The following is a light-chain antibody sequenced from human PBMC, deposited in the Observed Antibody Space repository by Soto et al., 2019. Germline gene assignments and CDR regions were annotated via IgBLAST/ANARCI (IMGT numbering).Light chain of an antibody. CDR2: AAS. Sequence: DIQMTQSPSSLSASVGDRVTIPCRASQGISNYLAWYQQKPGKVPKLLIYAASTLQSGVPSRFSGSGSETDFTLTISSLQPEDVATYYCQKYNSAPWTFGQGTKVEIK. CDR3: QKYNSAPWT. J-gene: IGKJ1*01. CDR1: QGISNY. V-gene: IGKV1-27*01.